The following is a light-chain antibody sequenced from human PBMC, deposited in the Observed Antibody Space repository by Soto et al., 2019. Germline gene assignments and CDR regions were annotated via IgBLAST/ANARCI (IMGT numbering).Light chain of an antibody. Sequence: QSVLTQPTSVSGSPGQSITISCTGTSSDIGAYNYVSWYQQHPGKAPKLMIRDVRNRPSGVSNRFSGSKSGNTASLTISGLQAEDEADYYCSSYTSSSSVVFGGGNQLTVL. CDR1: SSDIGAYNY. CDR2: DVR. J-gene: IGLJ2*01. V-gene: IGLV2-14*03. CDR3: SSYTSSSSVV.